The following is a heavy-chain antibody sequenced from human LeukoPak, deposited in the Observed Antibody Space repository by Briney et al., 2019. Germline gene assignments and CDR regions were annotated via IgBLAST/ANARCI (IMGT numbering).Heavy chain of an antibody. CDR2: IDPSDSYT. CDR3: ARHFHCSGGSCYSTFDY. Sequence: GESLRISCKGSGYSFTSYWISWVRPMPGKGLEWMGRIDPSDSYTNYSPSFQGHVTISADKSISTAYLQWSSLKASDTAMYYCARHFHCSGGSCYSTFDYWGQGTLVTVSS. D-gene: IGHD2-15*01. CDR1: GYSFTSYW. J-gene: IGHJ4*02. V-gene: IGHV5-10-1*01.